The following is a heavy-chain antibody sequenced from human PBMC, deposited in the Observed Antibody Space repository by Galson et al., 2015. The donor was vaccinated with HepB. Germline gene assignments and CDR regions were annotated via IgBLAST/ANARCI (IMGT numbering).Heavy chain of an antibody. CDR1: GYTLTELS. CDR2: FDPEDGET. Sequence: SVKVSCKVSGYTLTELSMHWVRQAPGKGLEWMGGFDPEDGETIYAQKFQGRVTMTEDTSTDTAYMGLSSLRSEDTAVYYCATPGSGSSFKFDYWVQGALVTVSS. J-gene: IGHJ4*02. CDR3: ATPGSGSSFKFDY. D-gene: IGHD6-6*01. V-gene: IGHV1-24*01.